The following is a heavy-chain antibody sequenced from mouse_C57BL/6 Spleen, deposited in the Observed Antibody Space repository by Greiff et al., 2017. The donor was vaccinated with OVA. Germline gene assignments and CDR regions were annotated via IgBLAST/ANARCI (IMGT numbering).Heavy chain of an antibody. CDR3: ARDYGYSFAY. Sequence: VKLMESGAELARPGASVKLSCKASGYTFTSYGISWVKQRTGQGLEWIGEIYPRSGNTYYNEKFKGKATLTADKSSSTAYMELRSLTSEDAAVYFCARDYGYSFAYWGQGTLVTVSA. V-gene: IGHV1-81*01. J-gene: IGHJ3*01. CDR2: IYPRSGNT. D-gene: IGHD2-2*01. CDR1: GYTFTSYG.